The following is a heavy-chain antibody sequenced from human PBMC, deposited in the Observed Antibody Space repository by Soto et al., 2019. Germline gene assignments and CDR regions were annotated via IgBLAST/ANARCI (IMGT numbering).Heavy chain of an antibody. V-gene: IGHV1-46*01. J-gene: IGHJ4*02. CDR3: ARAPYSSGYYYAIDY. CDR1: GYTLIMYY. Sequence: ASVKVSCKASGYTLIMYYIHWMRQAPGQGLEWMGLINPSGGSTTYAQKFQGRVTMTRDTSTSTVYMDLSSLRSEDSAVYYCARAPYSSGYYYAIDYWGQGTQVTVSS. D-gene: IGHD3-22*01. CDR2: INPSGGST.